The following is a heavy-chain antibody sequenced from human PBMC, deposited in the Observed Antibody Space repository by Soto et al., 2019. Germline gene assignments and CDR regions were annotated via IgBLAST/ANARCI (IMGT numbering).Heavy chain of an antibody. CDR2: IIPNSGGT. CDR3: AADDTTTFI. Sequence: ASVKVSCKASGYTFTGYYMHWVRQAPGQGLEWMGWIIPNSGGTNYAQKFQGRVTMTRDTSTSTAYMELSRLRSEDTAVYFCAADDTTTFIWGPGTLVTVSS. J-gene: IGHJ4*02. CDR1: GYTFTGYY. V-gene: IGHV1-2*02. D-gene: IGHD1-1*01.